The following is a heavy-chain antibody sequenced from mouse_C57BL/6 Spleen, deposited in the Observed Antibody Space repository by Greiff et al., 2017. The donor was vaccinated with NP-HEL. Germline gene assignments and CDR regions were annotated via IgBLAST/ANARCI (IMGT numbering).Heavy chain of an antibody. CDR2: IDPEDGDP. J-gene: IGHJ3*01. Sequence: EVQLQQSGAELVRPGASVKLSCTASGFHIKDYYMPWVKQRPEQGLEWIGRIDPEDGDPEYAPKFQGKATMTADTSSNTAYLQLSSVTSEDTAVYYCTTRNYGSSPFADGGQGTLVTVSA. D-gene: IGHD1-1*01. V-gene: IGHV14-1*01. CDR1: GFHIKDYY. CDR3: TTRNYGSSPFAD.